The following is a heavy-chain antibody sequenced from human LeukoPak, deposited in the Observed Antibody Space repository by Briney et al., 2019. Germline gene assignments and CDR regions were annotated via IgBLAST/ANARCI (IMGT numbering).Heavy chain of an antibody. CDR1: GFTFSSYA. CDR2: ISSDGGST. V-gene: IGHV3-64*01. CDR3: AKATFCGGDCRLKPARIDY. D-gene: IGHD2-21*02. Sequence: PGGSLRLSCAASGFTFSSYAMHWVRQAPGKGLEYVSAISSDGGSTYYANSVKGRFTISRDSSKNTLYLQMSSLRAENTAVYYCAKATFCGGDCRLKPARIDYWGQGTLVTVSS. J-gene: IGHJ4*02.